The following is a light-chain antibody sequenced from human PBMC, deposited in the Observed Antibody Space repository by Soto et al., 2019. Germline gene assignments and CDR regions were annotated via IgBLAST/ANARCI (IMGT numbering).Light chain of an antibody. CDR1: QSVSSN. V-gene: IGKV3-15*01. Sequence: EIVMPQSPATLSVSPGERATLSCRASQSVSSNLAWYQQKPGQAPRLLIHGASTRATGIPSRFSGSGSGTEFTPTISSLQSEDFAVYYCQQYNNWPCTFGQGTKVEIK. CDR3: QQYNNWPCT. J-gene: IGKJ1*01. CDR2: GAS.